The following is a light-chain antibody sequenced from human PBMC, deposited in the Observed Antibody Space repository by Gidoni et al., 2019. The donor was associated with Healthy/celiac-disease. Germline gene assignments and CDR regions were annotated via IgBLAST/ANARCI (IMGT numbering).Light chain of an antibody. J-gene: IGKJ3*01. V-gene: IGKV1-27*01. CDR3: KKNKSAPFT. Sequence: IQMTQSPSSLSASVGDRVTIPRRASQGISNYLAWYQQKPGKVPKLLIYAASTLQSGVPSRLSGSGSGKDFTLTISSLQPEEVATYYCKKNKSAPFTFGPGTKVDIK. CDR2: AAS. CDR1: QGISNY.